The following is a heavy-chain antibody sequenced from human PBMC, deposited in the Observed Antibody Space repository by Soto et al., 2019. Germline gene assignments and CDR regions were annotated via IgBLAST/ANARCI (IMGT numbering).Heavy chain of an antibody. D-gene: IGHD6-19*01. Sequence: QVQLVQSGAEVKKPGSSVKVSCKASGGTFSSYAISWVRQAPGQGLEWMGGIIPIFGTANYAQKFQGIVTITADKSTSTDYMELSSLRSEDTAVYYCARTPRAVAGTVGYFDYWGQGTLVTVYS. CDR3: ARTPRAVAGTVGYFDY. CDR1: GGTFSSYA. CDR2: IIPIFGTA. V-gene: IGHV1-69*06. J-gene: IGHJ4*02.